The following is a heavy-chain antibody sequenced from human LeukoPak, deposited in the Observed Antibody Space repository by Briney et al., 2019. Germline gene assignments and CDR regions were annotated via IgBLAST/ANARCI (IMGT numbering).Heavy chain of an antibody. CDR3: AREWVVPHAFDI. D-gene: IGHD2-2*01. Sequence: SVKVSCKASGGTFSSYAISWVRQAPGQGLEWMGGIIPIFGTANYAQKFQGRVTITADESTSTAYMELRSLRFDDTAVYYCAREWVVPHAFDIWGQGTMVTVSS. V-gene: IGHV1-69*01. J-gene: IGHJ3*02. CDR2: IIPIFGTA. CDR1: GGTFSSYA.